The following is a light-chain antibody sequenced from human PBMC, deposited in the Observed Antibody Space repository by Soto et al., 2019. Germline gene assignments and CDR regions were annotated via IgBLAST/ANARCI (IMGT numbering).Light chain of an antibody. CDR3: QQYGSLSWT. V-gene: IGKV3-20*01. Sequence: DTVLTLSLCTLSLSPGERATLSCWASQSVGNVYFAWYQHKPGQAPRIIIFGASGRATGIPDRFSGSGSGTDFTLTISRLEPEDFAVYYCQQYGSLSWTFGQGTMV. J-gene: IGKJ1*01. CDR2: GAS. CDR1: QSVGNVY.